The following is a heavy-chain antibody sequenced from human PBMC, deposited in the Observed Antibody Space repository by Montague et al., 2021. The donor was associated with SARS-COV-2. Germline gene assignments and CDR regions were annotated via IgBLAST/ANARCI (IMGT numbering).Heavy chain of an antibody. Sequence: SETLSLTCAVYGGSFSGYYWSWIRRPPGKGLEWIGEINHSGSTNYNPSXXSRVTISVDTSKNQFSLKLSSVTAADTAVYYCTREGYQVLWSDYYYYGMDVWGQGTTVTVSS. CDR1: GGSFSGYY. V-gene: IGHV4-34*01. D-gene: IGHD2-2*01. CDR3: TREGYQVLWSDYYYYGMDV. J-gene: IGHJ6*02. CDR2: INHSGST.